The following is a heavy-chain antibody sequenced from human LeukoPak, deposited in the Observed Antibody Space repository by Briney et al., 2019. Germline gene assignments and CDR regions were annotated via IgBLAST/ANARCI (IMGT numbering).Heavy chain of an antibody. CDR2: INPNSGGT. D-gene: IGHD2-2*02. CDR1: GYTFTGYY. J-gene: IGHJ1*01. Sequence: ASVKVSCKASGYTFTGYYMHWVRQAPGQGLEWMGWINPNSGGTKYAQKFQGRVTMTRDTSISTAYMELSRLRSDDTAVYYCARAGSYQLLYGYFQHWGQGTVVAVSS. V-gene: IGHV1-2*02. CDR3: ARAGSYQLLYGYFQH.